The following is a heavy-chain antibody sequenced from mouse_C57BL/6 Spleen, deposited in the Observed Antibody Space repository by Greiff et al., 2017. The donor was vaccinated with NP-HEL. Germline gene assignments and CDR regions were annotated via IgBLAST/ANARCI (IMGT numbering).Heavy chain of an antibody. V-gene: IGHV1-85*01. CDR3: ARPYYRGAMDY. D-gene: IGHD2-12*01. CDR1: GYTFTSYD. J-gene: IGHJ4*01. Sequence: QVQLQQSGPELVKPGASVKLSCKASGYTFTSYDINWVKQRTGQGLEWIGWIYPRDGSTKYNEKFKGKATLTVDTSSSTAYMELHSLTSEDSAVYFCARPYYRGAMDYWGQGTSVTVSS. CDR2: IYPRDGST.